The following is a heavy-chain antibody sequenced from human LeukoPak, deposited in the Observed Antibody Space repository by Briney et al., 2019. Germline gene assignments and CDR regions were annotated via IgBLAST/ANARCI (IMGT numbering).Heavy chain of an antibody. CDR2: IIPIFGTA. CDR1: GGTFSSYA. V-gene: IGHV1-69*06. J-gene: IGHJ4*02. Sequence: SVKVSCKASGGTFSSYAISWVRQAPGQGLEWVGGIIPIFGTANYAQKFQGRVTITADKSTSTAYMELSSLRSEDTAVYYCARARVTAPPGPFDYWGQGTLVTVSS. CDR3: ARARVTAPPGPFDY. D-gene: IGHD2-21*02.